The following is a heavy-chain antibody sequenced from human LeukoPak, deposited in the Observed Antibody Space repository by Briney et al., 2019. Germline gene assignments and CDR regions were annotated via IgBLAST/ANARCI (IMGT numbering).Heavy chain of an antibody. CDR3: ARAPYDILTDTYYYYYYMDV. CDR2: IYYSGST. V-gene: IGHV4-59*11. J-gene: IGHJ6*03. D-gene: IGHD3-9*01. Sequence: SETLSLTCTVSGGSISSHYWSWIRQPPGKGLEWIGYIYYSGSTNYNPSLKSRVTISVDTSKNQFSLKLSSVTAADTAVYYCARAPYDILTDTYYYYYYMDVWGKGTTVTVSS. CDR1: GGSISSHY.